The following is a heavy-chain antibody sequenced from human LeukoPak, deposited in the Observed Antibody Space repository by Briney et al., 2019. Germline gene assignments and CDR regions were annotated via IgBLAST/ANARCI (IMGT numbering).Heavy chain of an antibody. CDR1: GYTFTRYG. V-gene: IGHV1-8*03. CDR3: ARGRAYYDSSGYSLDAFDI. D-gene: IGHD3-22*01. CDR2: MNPNSGNT. Sequence: GASVKVSCKTSGYTFTRYGVSWVRQATGQGLEWMGWMNPNSGNTGYAQKFQGRVTITRNTSISTAYMELSSLRSEDTAVYYCARGRAYYDSSGYSLDAFDIWGQGTMVTVSS. J-gene: IGHJ3*02.